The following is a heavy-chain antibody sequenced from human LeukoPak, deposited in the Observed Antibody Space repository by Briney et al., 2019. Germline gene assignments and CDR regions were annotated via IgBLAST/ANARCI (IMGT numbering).Heavy chain of an antibody. J-gene: IGHJ3*02. Sequence: PGGSLRLSCTASGFTFGDYAMSWFRQAPGKGLEWVGFIRSKAYGGTTEYAASVKGRFTISRDDSKSIAYLQMNSLKTEDTAVYYCTRESYCDILTGHDAFDIWGQGTMVTVSS. CDR3: TRESYCDILTGHDAFDI. V-gene: IGHV3-49*03. CDR2: IRSKAYGGTT. CDR1: GFTFGDYA. D-gene: IGHD3-9*01.